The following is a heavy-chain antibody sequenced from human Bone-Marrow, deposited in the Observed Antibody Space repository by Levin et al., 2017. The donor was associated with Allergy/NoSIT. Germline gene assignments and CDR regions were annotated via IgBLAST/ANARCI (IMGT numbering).Heavy chain of an antibody. J-gene: IGHJ6*01. V-gene: IGHV1-46*01. CDR3: AREGVEVTYYGMDV. D-gene: IGHD3-3*01. CDR2: INSSGGGT. CDR1: GYTFTSHY. Sequence: GGSLRLSCKASGYTFTSHYMHWVRQAPGAGLEWMGIINSSGGGTTYAQKFQGRVTMTRDTSTSTVYMELSSLRSEDTAVYYCAREGVEVTYYGMDVWGQGTTVTVSS.